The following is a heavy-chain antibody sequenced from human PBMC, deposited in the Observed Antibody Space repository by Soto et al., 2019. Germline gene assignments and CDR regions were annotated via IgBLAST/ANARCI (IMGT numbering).Heavy chain of an antibody. Sequence: SETLSLTCTVSGGSISSYYWSWIRQPPGKGLEWIGYIYYSGSTNYNPSLKSRVTISVDTSKNQFSLKLSSVTAADTAVYYCAREGLWFGELDYWGQGTLVTVSS. D-gene: IGHD3-10*01. CDR1: GGSISSYY. J-gene: IGHJ4*02. CDR3: AREGLWFGELDY. V-gene: IGHV4-59*01. CDR2: IYYSGST.